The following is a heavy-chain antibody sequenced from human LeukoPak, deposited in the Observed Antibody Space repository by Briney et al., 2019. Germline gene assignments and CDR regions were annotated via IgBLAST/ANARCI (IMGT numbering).Heavy chain of an antibody. CDR2: IYHSGST. V-gene: IGHV4-4*02. D-gene: IGHD1-26*01. CDR1: GGSISSSNW. J-gene: IGHJ4*02. CDR3: ARWPRLYSGSYHGYYFDY. Sequence: SGTLSLTCAVSGGSISSSNWWSWVRQPPGKGLEGFGVIYHSGSTNYNPSLKSRVTISIDKSKNQFSLKLNSVTAADTAVYYCARWPRLYSGSYHGYYFDYWGQRSLVTDSS.